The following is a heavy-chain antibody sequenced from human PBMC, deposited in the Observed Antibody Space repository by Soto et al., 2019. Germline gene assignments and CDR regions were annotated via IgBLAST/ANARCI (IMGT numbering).Heavy chain of an antibody. J-gene: IGHJ4*02. V-gene: IGHV1-69*13. D-gene: IGHD3-22*01. CDR2: IIPIFGTA. Sequence: ASVKVSCKASGGTFSSYAISWVRQAPGQGLEWMGGIIPIFGTANYAQKFQGRVTITADESTSTAYMELSSLRSEDTAVYYCARDTHSSGYFEDYWGQGTLVTVSS. CDR3: ARDTHSSGYFEDY. CDR1: GGTFSSYA.